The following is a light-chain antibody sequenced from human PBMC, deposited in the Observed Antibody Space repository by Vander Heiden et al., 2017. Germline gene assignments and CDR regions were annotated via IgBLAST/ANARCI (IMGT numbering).Light chain of an antibody. CDR2: GTS. CDR1: QNVNSNF. J-gene: IGKJ5*01. Sequence: EIVLTQSPDTLSLSPGERATLSRRASQNVNSNFLAWYQQKPGQAPRRLMSGTSTRATGVPDRFSGGGSGTDFTLTVNRLESEDCAVYFCQQYGTSPVTFGQGTRLELK. CDR3: QQYGTSPVT. V-gene: IGKV3-20*01.